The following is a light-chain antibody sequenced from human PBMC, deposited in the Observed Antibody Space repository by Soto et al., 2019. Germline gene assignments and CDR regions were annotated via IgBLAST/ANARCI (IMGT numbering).Light chain of an antibody. CDR3: QQRSNWPT. J-gene: IGKJ2*01. CDR1: QSVSSY. V-gene: IGKV3-11*01. CDR2: DAS. Sequence: EIVLTQSLATLSSSPGERATLSCRASQSVSSYLAWYQQKPGQAPRLLIYDASNRATGIPARFSGSGSGTDFTLTISSLEPEDFAVYYCQQRSNWPTFGQGTKLEIK.